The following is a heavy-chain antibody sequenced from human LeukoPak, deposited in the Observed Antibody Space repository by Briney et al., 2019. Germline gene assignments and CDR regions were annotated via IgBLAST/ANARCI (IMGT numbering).Heavy chain of an antibody. D-gene: IGHD6-25*01. CDR3: TTDAAIN. Sequence: PGGSLRLSCRASGFSINNSWMTWVRQAPGKGLEWVGRIKRYIDGATTDCIAPVKGRFTFSRDDSENTAFLQMSGLKTEDTAIYYCTTDAAINWGQGTLVSVSS. CDR2: IKRYIDGATT. J-gene: IGHJ4*02. CDR1: GFSINNSW. V-gene: IGHV3-15*01.